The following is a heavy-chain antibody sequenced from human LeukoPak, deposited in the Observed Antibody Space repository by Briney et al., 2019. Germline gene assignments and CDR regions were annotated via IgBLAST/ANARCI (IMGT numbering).Heavy chain of an antibody. V-gene: IGHV3-30*18. CDR3: AKDQSSSGWSSDFDY. Sequence: GGSLRLSCAASGFTFSSYGMHWVRQAPGKGLEWVAVISYDGSNKYYADSVKGRFTISRDDSRNTLYLQMNSLRAEDTAVYYCAKDQSSSGWSSDFDYWGQGTLVTVSS. CDR2: ISYDGSNK. J-gene: IGHJ4*02. D-gene: IGHD6-19*01. CDR1: GFTFSSYG.